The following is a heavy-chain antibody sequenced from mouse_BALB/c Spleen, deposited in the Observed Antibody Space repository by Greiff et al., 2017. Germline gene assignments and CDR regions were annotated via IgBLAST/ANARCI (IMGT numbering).Heavy chain of an antibody. Sequence: VNVVESAAELARPGASVKMSCKASGYTFTSYTMHWVKQRPGQGLEWIGYINPSSGYTEYNQKFKDKTTLTADKSSSTAYMQLSSLTSEDSAVYYCAREGGGFAYWGQGTLVTVSA. J-gene: IGHJ3*01. CDR2: INPSSGYT. CDR1: GYTFTSYT. V-gene: IGHV1-4*02. CDR3: AREGGGFAY.